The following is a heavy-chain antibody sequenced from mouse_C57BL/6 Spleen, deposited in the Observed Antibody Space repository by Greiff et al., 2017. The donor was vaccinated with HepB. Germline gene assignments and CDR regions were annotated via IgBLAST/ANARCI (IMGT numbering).Heavy chain of an antibody. V-gene: IGHV1-26*01. CDR1: GYTFTDYY. Sequence: EVQLQQSGPELVKPGASVKISCKASGYTFTDYYMNWVKQSHGKSLEWIGDINPNNGGTSYNQKFKGKATLTVDKSSSTAYMELRSLTSEDSGVYYCATGGGMDYWGQGTSVTVSS. CDR3: ATGGGMDY. CDR2: INPNNGGT. J-gene: IGHJ4*01.